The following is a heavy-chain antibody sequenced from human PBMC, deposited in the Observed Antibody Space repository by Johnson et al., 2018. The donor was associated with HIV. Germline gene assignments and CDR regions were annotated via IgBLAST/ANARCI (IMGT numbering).Heavy chain of an antibody. Sequence: VQLVESGGCLVQPGRSLRLSCAASGFTFDDYAMHWVRQAPGKGLEWVSGISWNSGSIGYADSVRGRFTISRDNAKNSLYLQMNSLRAEDTAFYYCAKDLGWNGGAFDIWGQGTMVTVSS. CDR1: GFTFDDYA. V-gene: IGHV3-9*01. J-gene: IGHJ3*02. CDR3: AKDLGWNGGAFDI. CDR2: ISWNSGSI. D-gene: IGHD1-1*01.